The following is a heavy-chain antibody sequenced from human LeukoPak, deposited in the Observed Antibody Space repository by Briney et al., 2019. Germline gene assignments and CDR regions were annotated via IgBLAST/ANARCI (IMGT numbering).Heavy chain of an antibody. Sequence: SVKVSCKASGGTFSSYAISWVRQAPGQGLEWMGGIIPIFGTANYAQKFQGRVTMTEDTSTDTAYMELSSLRSEDTAVYYCATHLNWAGDYWGQGTLVTVSS. CDR1: GGTFSSYA. CDR3: ATHLNWAGDY. V-gene: IGHV1-69*06. CDR2: IIPIFGTA. D-gene: IGHD7-27*01. J-gene: IGHJ4*02.